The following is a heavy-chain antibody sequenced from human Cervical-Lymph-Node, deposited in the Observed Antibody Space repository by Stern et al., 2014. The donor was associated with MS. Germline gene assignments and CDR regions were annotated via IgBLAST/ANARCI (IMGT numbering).Heavy chain of an antibody. Sequence: QVQLVQSGAEVKKPGASVKVSCRASGYTFTSYGISWVRQAPGQGLEWMGWIRTYNGNTNYAQKFQGGVTMTTDTSTSTAYMELRSLISDDTAVYYCARDIYCSGGTCYFEFFDYWGQGTLVAVS. V-gene: IGHV1-18*01. J-gene: IGHJ4*02. CDR1: GYTFTSYG. CDR3: ARDIYCSGGTCYFEFFDY. CDR2: IRTYNGNT. D-gene: IGHD2-15*01.